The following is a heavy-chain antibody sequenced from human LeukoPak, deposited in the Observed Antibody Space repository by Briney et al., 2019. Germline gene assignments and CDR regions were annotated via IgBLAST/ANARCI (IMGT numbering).Heavy chain of an antibody. Sequence: PGGSLRLSCAASGFTFSSYSMNWVRQAPGKGLEWVSSISSSSSYIYYADSVKGRFTISRDNAKNSLYLQMNSLRAEDTAVYYCARDPIAYCGGDCSNWFDPWGQGTLVTVSS. D-gene: IGHD2-21*02. V-gene: IGHV3-21*01. CDR3: ARDPIAYCGGDCSNWFDP. CDR1: GFTFSSYS. CDR2: ISSSSSYI. J-gene: IGHJ5*02.